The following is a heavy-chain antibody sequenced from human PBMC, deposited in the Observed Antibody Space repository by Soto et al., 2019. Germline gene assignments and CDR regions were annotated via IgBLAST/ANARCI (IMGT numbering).Heavy chain of an antibody. D-gene: IGHD3-22*01. CDR3: VRAYDDYYGVDV. Sequence: PGESLKISCKGSGYTLSGYWIAWVRQTPGKGLEWMGIIDPVDSETKYSPSFQGQVTMSADKSVTTAYLQWSSLKASDTAMYYCVRAYDDYYGVDVWGQGTTVTVSS. V-gene: IGHV5-51*01. J-gene: IGHJ6*02. CDR1: GYTLSGYW. CDR2: IDPVDSET.